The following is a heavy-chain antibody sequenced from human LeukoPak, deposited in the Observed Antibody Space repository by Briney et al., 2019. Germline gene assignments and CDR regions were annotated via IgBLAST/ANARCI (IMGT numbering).Heavy chain of an antibody. CDR2: IYYSGST. D-gene: IGHD5-18*01. CDR1: GGSISSHY. Sequence: SETLSLTCTVSGGSISSHYWSWIRQPPGKGLEWVGYIYYSGSTNYSPSLKSRITISVDTSKNQFSLKLSSVTAADTAVYYCARGDSYGYEFAFDIWGQGTMVTVSS. CDR3: ARGDSYGYEFAFDI. V-gene: IGHV4-59*11. J-gene: IGHJ3*02.